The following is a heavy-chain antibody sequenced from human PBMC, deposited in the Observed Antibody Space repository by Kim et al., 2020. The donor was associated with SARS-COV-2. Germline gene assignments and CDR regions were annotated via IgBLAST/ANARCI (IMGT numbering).Heavy chain of an antibody. CDR3: ASDMVLTYFDY. Sequence: GGSLRLSCAASGFTFSSYAMHWVRQAPGKGLEWVAVISYDGSNKYYADSVKGRFTISRDNSKNTLYLQMNSLRAEDTAVYYCASDMVLTYFDYWGQGTLVTVSS. CDR2: ISYDGSNK. D-gene: IGHD3-10*01. V-gene: IGHV3-30-3*01. CDR1: GFTFSSYA. J-gene: IGHJ4*02.